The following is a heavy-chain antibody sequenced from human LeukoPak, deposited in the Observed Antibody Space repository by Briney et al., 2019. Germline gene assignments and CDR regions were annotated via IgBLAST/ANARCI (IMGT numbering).Heavy chain of an antibody. CDR2: INPNSGGT. D-gene: IGHD2-2*01. V-gene: IGHV1-2*02. J-gene: IGHJ4*02. Sequence: ASVKVSCKASGYTFTGYYMHWVRQAPGRGLEWLEWINPNSGGTNYAQKFQGRVTMTRDTSISTAYMELSRLRSDDTAVYYCARSRSRGQLLHFDYWGQGTLVTVSS. CDR3: ARSRSRGQLLHFDY. CDR1: GYTFTGYY.